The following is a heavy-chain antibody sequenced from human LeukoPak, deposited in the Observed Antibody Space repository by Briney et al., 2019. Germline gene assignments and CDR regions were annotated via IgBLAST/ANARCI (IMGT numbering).Heavy chain of an antibody. Sequence: GGSLRLSCAASGFTFSSYAMSWVRQAPGKGLEWVSAISGSGGSTYYADSVKGRFTISRDNSKNTLYLQMNSLRAEDTAVYYSAVGSYLGRNFDYWGQGTLVSVSS. V-gene: IGHV3-23*01. D-gene: IGHD1-26*01. J-gene: IGHJ4*02. CDR1: GFTFSSYA. CDR3: AVGSYLGRNFDY. CDR2: ISGSGGST.